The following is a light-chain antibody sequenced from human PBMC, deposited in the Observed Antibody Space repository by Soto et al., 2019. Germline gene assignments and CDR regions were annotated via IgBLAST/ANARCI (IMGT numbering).Light chain of an antibody. Sequence: DIQMTQSXXXLSASVGDRVTITCQASQDITNDLNWYQQKPGKAPKVLIYEASNLKTGVPSRFSGSGSGTDFTFTISSLQPEDIATYFCQQYDNVPLTFGGGTKVEIK. J-gene: IGKJ4*01. CDR3: QQYDNVPLT. CDR1: QDITND. CDR2: EAS. V-gene: IGKV1-33*01.